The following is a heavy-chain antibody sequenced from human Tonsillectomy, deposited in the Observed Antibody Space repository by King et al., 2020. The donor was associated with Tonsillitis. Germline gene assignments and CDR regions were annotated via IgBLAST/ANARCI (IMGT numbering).Heavy chain of an antibody. V-gene: IGHV1-2*02. Sequence: QLVQSGAEVKKPGSSVKVSCKASGYTFIGYYIHWVRQAPGQGLDWMGWIHPNSGGTNYAQRFQGKVTLTRDTAIRIAYMELSRLRSDDTAVYYCARDLGYSGYDGAFNIWGQGTMVTVSS. CDR3: ARDLGYSGYDGAFNI. CDR1: GYTFIGYY. J-gene: IGHJ3*02. D-gene: IGHD5-12*01. CDR2: IHPNSGGT.